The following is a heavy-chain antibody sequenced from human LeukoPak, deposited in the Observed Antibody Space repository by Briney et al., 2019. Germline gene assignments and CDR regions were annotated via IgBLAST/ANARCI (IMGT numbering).Heavy chain of an antibody. CDR1: GFTFTNAW. CDR3: TTGGPRRH. V-gene: IGHV3-15*01. CDR2: IKSKSDGGTT. J-gene: IGHJ4*02. D-gene: IGHD3-16*01. Sequence: GGSLRLSCAASGFTFTNAWMSWVRQAPGKGLEWVGRIKSKSDGGTTDYAAPVKGRFAISRDDSRNMLFLQMNSLKTEDTGVYYCTTGGPRRHWGPGTLVTVSS.